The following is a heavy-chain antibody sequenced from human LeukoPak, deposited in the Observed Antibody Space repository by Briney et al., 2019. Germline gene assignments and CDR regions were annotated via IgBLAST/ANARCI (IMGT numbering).Heavy chain of an antibody. V-gene: IGHV4-61*08. Sequence: SETLSLTCSVSGASISTSAYYWSWIRQPPGKGLEWIGYIYYSGSTNYNPSLKSRVTISVDTSKNQFSLKLSSVTAADTAVYYCARDCCPYYDSSVGFDYWGQGTLVTVSS. CDR1: GASISTSAYY. J-gene: IGHJ4*02. CDR2: IYYSGST. CDR3: ARDCCPYYDSSVGFDY. D-gene: IGHD3-22*01.